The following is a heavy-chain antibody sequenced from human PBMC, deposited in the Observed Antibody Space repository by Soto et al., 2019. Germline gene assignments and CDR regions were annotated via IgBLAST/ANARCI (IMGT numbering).Heavy chain of an antibody. J-gene: IGHJ4*01. D-gene: IGHD5-12*01. CDR2: VYYSGST. V-gene: IGHV4-59*08. CDR1: GGSISSFF. Sequence: SETLSLTCTVSGGSISSFFWSWIRQPPGKGLEWIGYVYYSGSTSYNPSLKSRVTISVDTSKNQFSLKLSSVTAADTAVYYCARRRSGYDLFDYWG. CDR3: ARRRSGYDLFDY.